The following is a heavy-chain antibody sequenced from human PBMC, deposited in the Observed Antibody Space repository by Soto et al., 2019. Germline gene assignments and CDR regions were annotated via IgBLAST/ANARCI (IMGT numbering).Heavy chain of an antibody. CDR1: GLTSTSYA. D-gene: IGHD1-26*01. V-gene: IGHV3-30*18. CDR3: AKDGKPGYGMDV. J-gene: IGHJ6*02. Sequence: QVQLVESGGGLARAGRPWGLSGQPLGLTSTSYASHWVAQIPGKGLEGLAVISYNGNGYYYADSVKGRFTISRDNSKNTLYLQMNSLRAEDTAVYYCAKDGKPGYGMDVWGQGTTVTVSS. CDR2: ISYNGNGY.